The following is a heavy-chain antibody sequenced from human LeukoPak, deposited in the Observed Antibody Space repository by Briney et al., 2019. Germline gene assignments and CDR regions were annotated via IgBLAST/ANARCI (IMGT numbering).Heavy chain of an antibody. Sequence: ASVKVSCKASGYTFTSYDINWVRQATGQGLEWMGWMNPNSGNTGYAQKFQGRVTMTRNTSISTAYMELSSLRSEDTAVYYCARSFQSGYYTQHYYGMDVWGQGTTVTVSS. CDR3: ARSFQSGYYTQHYYGMDV. CDR2: MNPNSGNT. CDR1: GYTFTSYD. V-gene: IGHV1-8*01. J-gene: IGHJ6*02. D-gene: IGHD3-3*01.